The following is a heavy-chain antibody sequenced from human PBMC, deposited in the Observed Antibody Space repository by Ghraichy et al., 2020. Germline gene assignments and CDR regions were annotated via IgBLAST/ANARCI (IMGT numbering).Heavy chain of an antibody. D-gene: IGHD3-10*01. CDR2: IYHSGST. V-gene: IGHV4-38-2*02. J-gene: IGHJ4*02. CDR1: GYSISSGYY. CDR3: ARADYGSGSYSDYFDY. Sequence: SETLSLTCTVSGYSISSGYYWGWIRQPPGKGLEWIGSIYHSGSTYYNPSLKSRVTISVDTSKNQFSLKLSSVTAADTAVYYCARADYGSGSYSDYFDYWGQGTLVTVSS.